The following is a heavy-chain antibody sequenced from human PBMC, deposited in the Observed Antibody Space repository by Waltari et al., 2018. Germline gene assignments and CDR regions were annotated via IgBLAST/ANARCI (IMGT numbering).Heavy chain of an antibody. CDR3: VRPQELGPEVGPFDM. D-gene: IGHD6-13*01. Sequence: QVQLVQSGAEVKKPGASVKVSCQTSGFTFIDYFMHWVRQAPGQGLEWMGRVDPKSGDVNYAQNCQGRVTMTTDSSINTVYMELTRLKSDDTAVYYCVRPQELGPEVGPFDMWGRGTMVIVSS. CDR2: VDPKSGDV. J-gene: IGHJ3*02. CDR1: GFTFIDYF. V-gene: IGHV1-2*06.